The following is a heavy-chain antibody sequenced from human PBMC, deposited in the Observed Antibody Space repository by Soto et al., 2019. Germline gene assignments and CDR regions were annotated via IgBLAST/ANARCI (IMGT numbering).Heavy chain of an antibody. CDR1: EYSLTGHY. J-gene: IGHJ5*02. V-gene: IGHV1-2*02. D-gene: IGHD3-22*01. CDR3: ARDYDKSGYNYFDP. Sequence: GASVKVSCKASEYSLTGHYLHWVRLAPGQGLEWMGWIDPKSGDTKYAQKFQDRVTMTRDTSISTAYMDLSRLTSDDTAVYYCARDYDKSGYNYFDPWGQGTRVTVSS. CDR2: IDPKSGDT.